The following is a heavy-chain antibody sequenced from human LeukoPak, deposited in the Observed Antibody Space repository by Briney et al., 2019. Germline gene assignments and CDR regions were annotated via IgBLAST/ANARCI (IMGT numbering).Heavy chain of an antibody. D-gene: IGHD5-24*01. CDR1: GYTFTSYD. Sequence: ASVKVSCKASGYTFTSYDINWVRQAPGQGLERMGRINPNSGGTNYAQKFQGRVTMTRDTSISTAYMELSRLRSDDTAVYYCARAGREMATIDWGQGTLVTVSS. CDR3: ARAGREMATID. J-gene: IGHJ4*02. CDR2: INPNSGGT. V-gene: IGHV1-2*06.